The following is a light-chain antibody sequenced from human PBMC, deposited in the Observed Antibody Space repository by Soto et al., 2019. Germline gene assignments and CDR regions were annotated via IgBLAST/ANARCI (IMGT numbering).Light chain of an antibody. V-gene: IGKV3-20*01. CDR2: STT. CDR3: PQYGGSPRYT. J-gene: IGKJ2*01. CDR1: QRVSSSS. Sequence: EIVLTQSPDTLSLSRGERATLSCRASQRVSSSSLAWYQQKPGQAPRLLIYSTTYRAAGVPDRFSGSGSGTDFTLTIARLEPEDFAVYYCPQYGGSPRYTFGQGTKLEI.